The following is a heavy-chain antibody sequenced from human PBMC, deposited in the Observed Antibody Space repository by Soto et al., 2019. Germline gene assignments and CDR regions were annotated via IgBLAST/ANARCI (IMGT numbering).Heavy chain of an antibody. J-gene: IGHJ3*02. Sequence: QLQLQESGPGLVKPSETLSLTCTVSGGSISSSSYYWGWIRQPPGKGLEWIGSIYYSGSTYYNPSLKSRVTISVDTSKNQFSLKLSSVTAADTAVYYCARHGPPIAVAGTADVDYIWGQGTMVTVSS. CDR3: ARHGPPIAVAGTADVDYI. D-gene: IGHD6-19*01. CDR1: GGSISSSSYY. CDR2: IYYSGST. V-gene: IGHV4-39*01.